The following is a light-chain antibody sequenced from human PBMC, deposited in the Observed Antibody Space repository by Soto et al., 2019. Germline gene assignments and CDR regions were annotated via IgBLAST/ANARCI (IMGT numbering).Light chain of an antibody. V-gene: IGLV1-51*01. CDR3: GTWDSSLSGGV. CDR2: DNN. Sequence: QSVLTQPPSVSAAPGQKVTISCSGSSSNIGNNYVSWYRQLPGTAPKLLIYDNNKRPSGIPDRFSGSKSGTSATLGITGLQTGHEADPYCGTWDSSLSGGVSGTGTKVTVL. J-gene: IGLJ1*01. CDR1: SSNIGNNY.